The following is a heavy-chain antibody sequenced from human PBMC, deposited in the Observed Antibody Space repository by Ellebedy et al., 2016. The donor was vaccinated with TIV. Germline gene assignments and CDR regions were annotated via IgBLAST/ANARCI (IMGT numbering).Heavy chain of an antibody. CDR2: ISSSSSTI. D-gene: IGHD3-10*01. Sequence: GESLKISXAASGFTFSSYSMNWVRQAPGKGLEWVSYISSSSSTIYYADSVKGRFTISRDNAKNSLYLQMNSLRAEDTAVYYCARVHGSGSSITMVRGASTIFYYYYGMDVWGQGTTVTVSS. V-gene: IGHV3-48*04. J-gene: IGHJ6*02. CDR1: GFTFSSYS. CDR3: ARVHGSGSSITMVRGASTIFYYYYGMDV.